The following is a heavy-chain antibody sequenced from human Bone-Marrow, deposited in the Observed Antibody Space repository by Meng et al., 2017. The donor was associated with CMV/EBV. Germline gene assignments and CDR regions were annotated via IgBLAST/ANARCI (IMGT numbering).Heavy chain of an antibody. CDR3: ARSSGWSRFDY. CDR2: INPNTDT. V-gene: IGHV1-2*02. D-gene: IGHD6-19*01. CDR1: GYTLTDNY. J-gene: IGHJ4*02. Sequence: VQPVQSGAKMKTPGASVKVSLKASGYTLTDNYIHRVRQAPGQWLEWMGWINPNTDTNYAQNFQGRVTMTRDMSINTAYMELSRLTSGDTAVYYCARSSGWSRFDYWGQGTLVTVSS.